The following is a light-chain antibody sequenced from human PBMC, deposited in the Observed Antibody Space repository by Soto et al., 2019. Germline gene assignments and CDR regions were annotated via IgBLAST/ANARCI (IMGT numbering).Light chain of an antibody. V-gene: IGKV3-20*01. Sequence: ETVLTQSPGTLSLSPGERATLSCRASTSVGRNLAWYQQKPGQAPRLLIYGASSRATGIPDRFSGSGSGTDFTLTISRLEPEDFAVYYCQQYGSSSTFGQGTKVDIK. CDR1: TSVGRN. CDR2: GAS. CDR3: QQYGSSST. J-gene: IGKJ1*01.